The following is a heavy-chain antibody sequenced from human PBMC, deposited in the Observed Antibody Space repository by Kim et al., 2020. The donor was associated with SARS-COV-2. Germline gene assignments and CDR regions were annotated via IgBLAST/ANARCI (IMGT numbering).Heavy chain of an antibody. CDR1: GFTFSSYD. CDR2: IGTAGDT. CDR3: SRDRGDILTGYLGWYFDL. Sequence: GGSLRLSCAASGFTFSSYDMHWVRQATGKGLEWVSAIGTAGDTYYPGSVKGRFSISRENAKNSLYLQLNSLRAGDTAVYYCSRDRGDILTGYLGWYFDLWGHGTLVTVSS. J-gene: IGHJ2*01. V-gene: IGHV3-13*01. D-gene: IGHD3-9*01.